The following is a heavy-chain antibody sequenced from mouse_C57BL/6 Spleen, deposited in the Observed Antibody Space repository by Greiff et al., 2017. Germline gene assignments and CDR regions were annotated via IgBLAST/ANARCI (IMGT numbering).Heavy chain of an antibody. V-gene: IGHV5-9-1*02. CDR1: GFTFSSYA. J-gene: IGHJ3*01. CDR3: TRNYGNSFAY. CDR2: ISSGGDYI. Sequence: EVQGVESGEGLVKPGGSLKLSCAASGFTFSSYAMSWVRQTPEKRLEWVAYISSGGDYIYYADTVKGRFTISRDNARNTLYLQMSSLKSEDTAMYYCTRNYGNSFAYWGQGTLVTVSA. D-gene: IGHD2-1*01.